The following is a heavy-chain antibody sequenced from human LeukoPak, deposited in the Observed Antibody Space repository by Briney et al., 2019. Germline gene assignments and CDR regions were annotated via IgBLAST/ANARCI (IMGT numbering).Heavy chain of an antibody. D-gene: IGHD5-12*01. J-gene: IGHJ6*02. CDR2: ISSSSSTI. CDR3: ARDPYSGYGYTRYYGMDV. V-gene: IGHV3-48*04. Sequence: GGSLRLSCAASGFTFSSYSMNWVRQAPGKGLEWVSYISSSSSTIYYADSVKGRFTISRDNAKNSLYLQMNSLRAEDTAVYYCARDPYSGYGYTRYYGMDVWGQGTTVTVSS. CDR1: GFTFSSYS.